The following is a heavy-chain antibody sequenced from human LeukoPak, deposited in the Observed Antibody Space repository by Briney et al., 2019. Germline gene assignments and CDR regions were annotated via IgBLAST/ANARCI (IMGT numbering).Heavy chain of an antibody. J-gene: IGHJ4*02. CDR2: IYYSGST. D-gene: IGHD6-19*01. CDR1: GGSISSYY. Sequence: SETLSLTCTVSGGSISSYYWSWIRQPPGKGLEWIGYIYYSGSTNYNPSLKSRVTISVDTSKNQFSLKLSSVTAADTAVYYCARGIAVADYWGRGTLVTVSS. V-gene: IGHV4-59*08. CDR3: ARGIAVADY.